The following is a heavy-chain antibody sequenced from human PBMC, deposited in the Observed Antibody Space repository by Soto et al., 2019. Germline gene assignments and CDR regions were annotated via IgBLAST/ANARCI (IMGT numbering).Heavy chain of an antibody. V-gene: IGHV3-53*01. CDR1: GFTVSSNY. CDR3: ARENAGYSSGLGY. CDR2: IYSGGRT. Sequence: PGGSLRLSCAASGFTVSSNYISWGRQAPGKGLEGVSVIYSGGRTYSADSVKGRFTISRDNSKNTLYLQMNSLRAEATAVYYCARENAGYSSGLGYWGQGTLVTVSS. D-gene: IGHD6-19*01. J-gene: IGHJ4*02.